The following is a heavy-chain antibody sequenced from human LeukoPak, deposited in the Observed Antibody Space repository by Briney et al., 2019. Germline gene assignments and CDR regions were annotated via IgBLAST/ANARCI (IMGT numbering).Heavy chain of an antibody. CDR3: ARGLRLPTRARYYYYYMDV. CDR2: MHHNSGNT. CDR1: GYTFTSYD. J-gene: IGHJ6*03. Sequence: ASVNVSCKSSGYTFTSYDINGVRQATGQGLEWMGWMHHNSGNTRYAQKFRGRVTINRHTYMNTANMELSSLRSEHTAVYYCARGLRLPTRARYYYYYMDVWGKGKPVSVSS. V-gene: IGHV1-8*03.